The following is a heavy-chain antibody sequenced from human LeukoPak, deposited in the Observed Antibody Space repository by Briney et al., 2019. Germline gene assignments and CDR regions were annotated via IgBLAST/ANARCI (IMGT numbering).Heavy chain of an antibody. CDR2: IHPHGIF. V-gene: IGHV4-34*01. CDR3: ARGRDRSKAGDL. CDR1: GGSCDDYY. D-gene: IGHD5-24*01. Sequence: SETLSLTCDVYGGSCDDYYCSWIRQPPGKGLEWIGEIHPHGIFYYNSSLMSRVTISIDTSKSRFSLRLTSVTAAGTAFYFCARGRDRSKAGDLWGQGSLVTVSS. J-gene: IGHJ5*02.